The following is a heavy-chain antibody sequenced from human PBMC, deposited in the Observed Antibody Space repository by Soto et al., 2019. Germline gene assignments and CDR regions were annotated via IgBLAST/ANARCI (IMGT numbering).Heavy chain of an antibody. V-gene: IGHV1-18*04. Sequence: ASVKVSCKASGYTFTSYGISWVRQAPGQGLEWMGWISAYNGNTNYAQKLQGRVTMTTDTSTSTAYMELRSLRSDDTAVYYCARGVGYCSGGSCFYYFDYWGQGTLVTVSS. D-gene: IGHD2-15*01. CDR3: ARGVGYCSGGSCFYYFDY. J-gene: IGHJ4*02. CDR2: ISAYNGNT. CDR1: GYTFTSYG.